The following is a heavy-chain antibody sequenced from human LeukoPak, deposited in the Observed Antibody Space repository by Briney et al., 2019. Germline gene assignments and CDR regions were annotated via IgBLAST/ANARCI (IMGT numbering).Heavy chain of an antibody. CDR2: ISYSSSTI. CDR1: GFTFSSYS. J-gene: IGHJ4*02. Sequence: GGSLRLSCAASGFTFSSYSMNWARQAPGKGLEWVSYISYSSSTIYYADSVKGRFTISRDNGKNSLYLQMSSPRAEDTAVYYCARDRLHYGEYEKTFDYWGQGTLVTVSS. CDR3: ARDRLHYGEYEKTFDY. D-gene: IGHD4-17*01. V-gene: IGHV3-48*01.